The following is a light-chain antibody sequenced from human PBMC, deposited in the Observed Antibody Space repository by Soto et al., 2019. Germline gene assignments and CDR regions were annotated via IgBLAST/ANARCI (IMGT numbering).Light chain of an antibody. CDR3: VSWDDSMSSLV. CDR2: SNN. V-gene: IGLV1-47*02. CDR1: SANIGNNY. J-gene: IGLJ1*01. Sequence: QSVLTQPPSASGTPGQRVSISCSVRSANIGNNYVCWYQQLPGTAPKLLIYSNNQRPSGVPDRFSGSKSGTSASLAISGLRSEDQADYSCVSWDDSMSSLVFGTGTKVTVL.